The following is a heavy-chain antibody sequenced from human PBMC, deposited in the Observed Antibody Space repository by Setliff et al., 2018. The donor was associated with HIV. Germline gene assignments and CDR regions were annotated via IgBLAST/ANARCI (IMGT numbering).Heavy chain of an antibody. Sequence: HPGGSLRLSCTTSGFDFNNYWMSWVRQAPGKGLEWVATIKKDGSEIYYVDSVKGRFTISRDNARTSLYLEMSSLRVEDTAVYLCANLWEVGAWGQGTLVTVSS. J-gene: IGHJ5*02. CDR2: IKKDGSEI. D-gene: IGHD1-26*01. CDR3: ANLWEVGA. V-gene: IGHV3-7*03. CDR1: GFDFNNYW.